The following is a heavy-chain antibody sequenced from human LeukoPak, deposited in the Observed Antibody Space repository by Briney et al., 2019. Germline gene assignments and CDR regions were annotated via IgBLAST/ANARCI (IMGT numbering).Heavy chain of an antibody. J-gene: IGHJ3*02. CDR3: AKGFYLGPDAFDI. CDR2: ISGSGGST. CDR1: GFTFTSYA. V-gene: IGHV3-23*01. D-gene: IGHD3-16*02. Sequence: PGGSLRLSCAASGFTFTSYAMSGVGQAPGRGLEWASAISGSGGSTYYADSVKGRFTISRDNSKNTLYLQMNSLRAEDTAVYYCAKGFYLGPDAFDIWGQGTMVTVSS.